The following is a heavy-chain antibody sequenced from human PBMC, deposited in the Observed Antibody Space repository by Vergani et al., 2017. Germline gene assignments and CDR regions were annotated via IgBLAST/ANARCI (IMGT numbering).Heavy chain of an antibody. Sequence: QVQLQESGPGLVKPSETLSLTCTVSGGSVSSGSYYWSWIRQPXGKGLEWIGYIYYSGSTNYTPSLKSRVTISVDTSKNQFSLKLSSVTAADTAVYYCARARYYCSSTSCSGGGFDYWGQGTLVTVSS. CDR3: ARARYYCSSTSCSGGGFDY. J-gene: IGHJ4*02. D-gene: IGHD2-2*01. CDR1: GGSVSSGSYY. V-gene: IGHV4-61*01. CDR2: IYYSGST.